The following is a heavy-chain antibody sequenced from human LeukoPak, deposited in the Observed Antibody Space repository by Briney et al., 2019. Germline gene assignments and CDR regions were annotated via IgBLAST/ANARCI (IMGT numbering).Heavy chain of an antibody. J-gene: IGHJ4*02. Sequence: GGSLRLSCVVSGFIFNNYDMSGVRQAPGKGLEWVSAISGSGGSTYYADSVKGRFTISRDNSKNTLYLQMNSLRVEDTAIYYCAKVTVTMAATGDYWGQGTLVTVSS. CDR1: GFIFNNYD. CDR3: AKVTVTMAATGDY. V-gene: IGHV3-23*01. D-gene: IGHD2-15*01. CDR2: ISGSGGST.